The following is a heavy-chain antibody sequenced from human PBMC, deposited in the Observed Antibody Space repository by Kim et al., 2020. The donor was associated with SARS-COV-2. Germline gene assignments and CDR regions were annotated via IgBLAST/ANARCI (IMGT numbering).Heavy chain of an antibody. V-gene: IGHV4-59*13. CDR2: MYFTGSV. CDR1: SGSIKGFT. CDR3: TRSFGGGLDV. D-gene: IGHD2-15*01. Sequence: SETLSLTCTVSSGSIKGFTWAWIRQFPWRRLEWIGSMYFTGSVNKNPSLEDRLTLSMDTSNNQFFLKLSSLTTADTATYYCTRSFGGGLDVWGRGTPVTVSS. J-gene: IGHJ6*02.